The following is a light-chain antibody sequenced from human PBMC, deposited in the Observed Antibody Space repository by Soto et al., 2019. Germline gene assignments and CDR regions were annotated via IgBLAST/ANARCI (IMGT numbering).Light chain of an antibody. CDR2: GAS. J-gene: IGKJ1*01. CDR3: LQHNSYPRT. V-gene: IGKV1-17*03. Sequence: DIQMTQSPSAMSASVGDRVTITCRASQGINNYLAWFQQKPGKVPKRLIYGASTLESGVPSRFSGSGSGTECTLTISSLQPEDFATYYCLQHNSYPRTFGQGTKVEIK. CDR1: QGINNY.